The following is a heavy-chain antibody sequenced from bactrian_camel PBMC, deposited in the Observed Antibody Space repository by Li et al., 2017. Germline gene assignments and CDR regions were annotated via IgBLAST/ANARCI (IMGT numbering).Heavy chain of an antibody. V-gene: IGHV3S53*01. CDR1: GYIYNRC. CDR2: IDSGGGT. Sequence: HVQLVESGGGSVQAGGSLTLSCEASGYIYNRCMGWFRQDAGKEREGVATIDSGGGTTYVDSVKGRFTISRESGKNTVHLQMNSLIPEDTGVYYCAGDRPYGAWYMESEYRYWGRGTQVTVS. D-gene: IGHD6*01. CDR3: AGDRPYGAWYMESEYRY. J-gene: IGHJ4*01.